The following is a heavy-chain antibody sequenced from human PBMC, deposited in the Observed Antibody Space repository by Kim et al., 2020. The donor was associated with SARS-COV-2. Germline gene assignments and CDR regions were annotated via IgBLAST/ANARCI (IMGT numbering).Heavy chain of an antibody. J-gene: IGHJ6*02. D-gene: IGHD4-17*01. V-gene: IGHV3-30*02. Sequence: KYYPDSVKGRFTISRDNSKNTLYLQMNSLRAEDTAVYYCARYGVIYYGLDVWGQGTTVTVAS. CDR3: ARYGVIYYGLDV. CDR2: K.